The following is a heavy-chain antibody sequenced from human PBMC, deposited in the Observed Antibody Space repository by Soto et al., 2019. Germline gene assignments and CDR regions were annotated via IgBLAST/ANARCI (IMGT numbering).Heavy chain of an antibody. CDR3: ARQYSSSYWFDP. CDR1: GFSISSYY. Sequence: PSETLSLTCPVSGFSISSYYWSWIRQPPGKGLEWIGYIYYSGSTNYNPSLKSRVTISVDTSKNQFSLKLSSVTAADTAVYYCARQYSSSYWFDPWGQGTLVTVSS. CDR2: IYYSGST. D-gene: IGHD6-6*01. J-gene: IGHJ5*02. V-gene: IGHV4-59*01.